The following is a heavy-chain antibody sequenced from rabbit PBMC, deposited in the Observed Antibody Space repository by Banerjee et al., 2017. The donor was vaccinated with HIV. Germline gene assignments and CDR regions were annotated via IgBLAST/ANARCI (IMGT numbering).Heavy chain of an antibody. CDR1: GFSFSSSDY. CDR2: IETGSSGST. V-gene: IGHV1S45*01. D-gene: IGHD1-1*01. CDR3: ARELTYLSSSNYNL. Sequence: QEQLVESGGGLVKPGASLTLTCTASGFSFSSSDYMCWVRQAPGKGLEWIACIETGSSGSTYYASWAKGRFTISKTSSTTVTLQMTSLTAADTATYFCARELTYLSSSNYNLWGPGTLVTVS. J-gene: IGHJ4*01.